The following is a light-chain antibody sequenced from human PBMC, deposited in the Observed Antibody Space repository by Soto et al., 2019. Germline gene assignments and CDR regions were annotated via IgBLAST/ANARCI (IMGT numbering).Light chain of an antibody. J-gene: IGKJ5*01. CDR1: QSISTW. Sequence: DIQMTQSPSTLSASVGDRVTITGRASQSISTWLAWYQQKPGKAPKLLIYDASSLESGVPSRFSGSGSGTEFTLTISSLQPDDLATYYCQQYNSYWITFGQGTRLEIK. V-gene: IGKV1-5*01. CDR2: DAS. CDR3: QQYNSYWIT.